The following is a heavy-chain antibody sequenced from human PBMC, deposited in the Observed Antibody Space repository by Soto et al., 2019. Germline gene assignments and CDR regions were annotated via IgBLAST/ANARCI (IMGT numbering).Heavy chain of an antibody. J-gene: IGHJ4*02. V-gene: IGHV3-23*01. CDR2: LSDSGDSI. CDR3: AKVXXXXYAGFFDL. CDR1: GFTFSSHA. Sequence: EVQLLESGGGLVQPGRSLRLSCTASGFTFSSHAMTWVRQAPGKGLEWVSGLSDSGDSIYYADSVKGRFTIYRDNSMXXXXXXXXXXXXXXXXXXYCAKVXXXXYAGFFDLWGQGTLVTVSS. D-gene: IGHD2-8*01.